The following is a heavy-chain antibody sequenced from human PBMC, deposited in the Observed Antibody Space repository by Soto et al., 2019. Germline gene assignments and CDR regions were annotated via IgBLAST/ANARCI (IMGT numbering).Heavy chain of an antibody. Sequence: GGSLRLSCAASGFTFRSYGRHWVRQAPGKGLEWVAVISYDGSNKYYADSVKGRFTISRDNSKNTLYLQMNSLRAEDTAVYYCAATWDGYSYGDGVYYFDYWGQGSLVTVSS. CDR2: ISYDGSNK. V-gene: IGHV3-30*03. CDR3: AATWDGYSYGDGVYYFDY. J-gene: IGHJ4*02. D-gene: IGHD5-18*01. CDR1: GFTFRSYG.